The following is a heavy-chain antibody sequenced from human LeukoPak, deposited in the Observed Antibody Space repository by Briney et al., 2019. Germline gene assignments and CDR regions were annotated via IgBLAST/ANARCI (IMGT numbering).Heavy chain of an antibody. CDR3: ASNGRRSGWRAARYFDL. J-gene: IGHJ2*01. Sequence: PSETLSLTCTVSGGSISSGGYYWSWIRQHPGKGLEWIGYIYYSGSTYYNPSLKSRVTISVDTSKNQFSLKLSSVTAADTAVYYCASNGRRSGWRAARYFDLWGRGTLVTVSS. D-gene: IGHD6-19*01. V-gene: IGHV4-31*03. CDR2: IYYSGST. CDR1: GGSISSGGYY.